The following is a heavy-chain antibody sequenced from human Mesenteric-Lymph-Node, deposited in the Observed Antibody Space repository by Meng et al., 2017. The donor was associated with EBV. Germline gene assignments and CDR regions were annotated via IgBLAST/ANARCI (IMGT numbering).Heavy chain of an antibody. V-gene: IGHV1-18*01. J-gene: IGHJ4*02. CDR3: ARDGGAGGAKGY. CDR1: GYNFDTYG. CDR2: ISGHYGNT. Sequence: QVQLAETGAGGKKPGAPVKFSCKPSGYNFDTYGLSWVRQAPGQGLEWIGWISGHYGNTNYAQKFQGRVTVTTDRATSTAYMELWRLRYDDTAVYYCARDGGAGGAKGYWGQGTLVTVSS. D-gene: IGHD3-16*01.